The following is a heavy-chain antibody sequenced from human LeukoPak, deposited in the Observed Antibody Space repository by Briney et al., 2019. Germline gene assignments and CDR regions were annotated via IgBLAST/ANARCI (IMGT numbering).Heavy chain of an antibody. CDR1: GYTLTELS. J-gene: IGHJ4*02. D-gene: IGHD5-18*01. CDR3: ATGWIRFDY. Sequence: ASVKVSCKVSGYTLTELSMHWVRQAPGKGLEWMGGFDPEDGETIYAQKFQGRVTVTEDTSTDTAYMELSSLRSEDTAVYYCATGWIRFDYWGQGTLVTVSS. CDR2: FDPEDGET. V-gene: IGHV1-24*01.